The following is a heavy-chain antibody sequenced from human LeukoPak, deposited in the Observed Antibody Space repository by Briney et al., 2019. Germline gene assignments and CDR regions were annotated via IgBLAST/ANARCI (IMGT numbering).Heavy chain of an antibody. Sequence: ASVNVSCKASGYTFTGYYMHWLRQAPGQGLEGMGWINPNSGGTNYAQKFQGRVTMTRDTSISTAYMELSRLRSDDTAVYYCASEVVAATLNYWGQGTLVTVSS. CDR1: GYTFTGYY. CDR2: INPNSGGT. CDR3: ASEVVAATLNY. J-gene: IGHJ4*02. D-gene: IGHD2-15*01. V-gene: IGHV1-2*02.